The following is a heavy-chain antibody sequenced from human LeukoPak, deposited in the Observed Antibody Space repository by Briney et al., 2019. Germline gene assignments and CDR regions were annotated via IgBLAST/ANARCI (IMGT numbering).Heavy chain of an antibody. V-gene: IGHV3-72*01. CDR1: GFSFSDFY. CDR2: SRNKANSHST. D-gene: IGHD5-12*01. CDR3: ARAPVGYSGYDARHLDY. J-gene: IGHJ4*02. Sequence: GGSLRLSCAASGFSFSDFYMDWVRQAPGKGLEWVGRSRNKANSHSTEYAASVKGRFTISRDDSNNALYLQMNSLKIEDTAVYHCARAPVGYSGYDARHLDYWGQGTLVTVSS.